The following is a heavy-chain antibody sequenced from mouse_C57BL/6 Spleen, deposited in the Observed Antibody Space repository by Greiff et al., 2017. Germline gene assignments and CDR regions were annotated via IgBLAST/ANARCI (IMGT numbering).Heavy chain of an antibody. CDR3: ARSWDYDGYYFDY. CDR1: GFTFTDYY. Sequence: EVMLVESGGGLVQPGGSLSLSCAASGFTFTDYYMSWVRQPPGKALEWLGFIRNKANGYTTEYSASVKGRFTISRDNSQSILYLKMNALRAEDSATYYWARSWDYDGYYFDYWGQGTTLTVSS. D-gene: IGHD2-4*01. V-gene: IGHV7-3*01. CDR2: IRNKANGYTT. J-gene: IGHJ2*01.